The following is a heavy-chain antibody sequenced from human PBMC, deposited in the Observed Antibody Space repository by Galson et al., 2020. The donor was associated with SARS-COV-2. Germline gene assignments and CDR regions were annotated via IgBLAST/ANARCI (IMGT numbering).Heavy chain of an antibody. CDR3: TSLTYASGPSGAFDI. CDR2: INSDGSST. V-gene: IGHV3-74*01. J-gene: IGHJ3*02. CDR1: GLTFSYFW. Sequence: GGSLRLSCAASGLTFSYFWMHWVRQAPGKGLVWVSRINSDGSSTIYADSVKGRFTISRDNAKNTLYLQMNSLRAEDTAVYYCTSLTYASGPSGAFDIWGQGTMVTVFS. D-gene: IGHD2-8*01.